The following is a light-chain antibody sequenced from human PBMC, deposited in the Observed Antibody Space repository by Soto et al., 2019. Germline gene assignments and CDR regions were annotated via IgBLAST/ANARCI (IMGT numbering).Light chain of an antibody. V-gene: IGLV1-40*01. CDR1: SSNIGAGYD. Sequence: QLVLTQPPSVSGAPGQRVTISCTGSSSNIGAGYDVHWYQQLPGTAPKLLIYGNSNRPSGVPDRFSGSKSGTSASLAITGLQAEDEADYYCQSYDSSLSVVFGGGIKLTVL. J-gene: IGLJ2*01. CDR2: GNS. CDR3: QSYDSSLSVV.